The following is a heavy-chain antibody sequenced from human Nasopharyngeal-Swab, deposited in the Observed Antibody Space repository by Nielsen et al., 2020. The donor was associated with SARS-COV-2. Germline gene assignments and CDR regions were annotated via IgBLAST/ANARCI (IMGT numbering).Heavy chain of an antibody. Sequence: GESLKISCAASGFTFSSYSMNWVRQAPGKGLEWVSSISSSSSYIYYADSVKGRFTIPRDNAKNSLYLQMNSLRAEDTAVYYCARDLTLIAVAGTGYWGQGTLVTVSS. CDR2: ISSSSSYI. CDR1: GFTFSSYS. V-gene: IGHV3-21*01. CDR3: ARDLTLIAVAGTGY. J-gene: IGHJ4*02. D-gene: IGHD6-19*01.